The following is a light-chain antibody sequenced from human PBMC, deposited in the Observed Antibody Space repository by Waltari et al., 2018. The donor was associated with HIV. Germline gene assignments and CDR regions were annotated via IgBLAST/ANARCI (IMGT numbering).Light chain of an antibody. J-gene: IGLJ2*01. CDR2: RSN. Sequence: SVLTHPPSASATPGQRGTISCSGSSPNIGKYYASWYQQLPGATPKVLIFRSNRRPSGVPDRFSGSKSGTSASLAISGLRSEDEADYYCATWDDSLSGVVFGGGTKLTVL. V-gene: IGLV1-47*01. CDR3: ATWDDSLSGVV. CDR1: SPNIGKYY.